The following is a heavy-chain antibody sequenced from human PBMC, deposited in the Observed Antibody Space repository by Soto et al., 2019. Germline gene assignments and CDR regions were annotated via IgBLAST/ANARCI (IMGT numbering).Heavy chain of an antibody. CDR2: IKQDGSEK. CDR1: GFTFSSYW. V-gene: IGHV3-7*01. Sequence: GGSLRLSCAASGFTFSSYWMSWVRQAPGKGLEWVANIKQDGSEKYYVDSVKGRFTISRDNAKNSLYLQMNSLRAEDTAMYYCARDIISYYMDVWGKGTTVTISS. CDR3: ARDIISYYMDV. J-gene: IGHJ6*03.